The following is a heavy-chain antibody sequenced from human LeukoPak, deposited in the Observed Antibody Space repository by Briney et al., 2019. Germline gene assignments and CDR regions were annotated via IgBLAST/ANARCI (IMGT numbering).Heavy chain of an antibody. D-gene: IGHD3-9*01. V-gene: IGHV4-59*12. CDR1: GGSTSSYY. CDR2: IYYSGST. J-gene: IGHJ4*02. Sequence: SETLSLTCTVSGGSTSSYYWSWIRQPPGKGLEWIGYIYYSGSTKYNPSLKSRVTISVDTSKNQFSLKLSSVTAADTAVYYCARASPAAYYDILGYIDYWGQGTLVTVSS. CDR3: ARASPAAYYDILGYIDY.